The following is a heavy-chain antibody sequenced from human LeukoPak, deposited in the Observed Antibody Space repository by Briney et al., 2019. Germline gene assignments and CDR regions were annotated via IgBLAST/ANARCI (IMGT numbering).Heavy chain of an antibody. CDR3: VKDIWGATTKGY. CDR1: GFTFSSYG. D-gene: IGHD5-12*01. Sequence: GGSLRLSCAASGFTFSSYGMHWVRQAPGKGLEWVTFIRYDGSNKYYADSVKGRFTISRDNSKNTLYLQMNSLRAEDTAVYYCVKDIWGATTKGYWGQGTLVTVSS. V-gene: IGHV3-30*02. J-gene: IGHJ4*02. CDR2: IRYDGSNK.